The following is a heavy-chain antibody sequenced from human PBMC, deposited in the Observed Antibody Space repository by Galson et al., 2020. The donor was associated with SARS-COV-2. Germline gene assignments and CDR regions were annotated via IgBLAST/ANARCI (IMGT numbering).Heavy chain of an antibody. V-gene: IGHV3-30*04. CDR2: ISYDGNKS. D-gene: IGHD2-8*02. J-gene: IGHJ4*02. CDR1: GFIFHKSA. Sequence: GESLTISCAASGFIFHKSALHWVRQAPGTGLEWVAVISYDGNKSYYADAVKGRFTTSRDDSKSTVYLQMDSLKTEDTGVYYCARDFCTGLTCYWDYWGQGTLVTVSS. CDR3: ARDFCTGLTCYWDY.